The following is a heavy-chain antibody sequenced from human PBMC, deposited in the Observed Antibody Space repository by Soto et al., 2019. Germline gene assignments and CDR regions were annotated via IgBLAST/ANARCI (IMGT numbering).Heavy chain of an antibody. D-gene: IGHD5-12*01. Sequence: QVQLQQWGAGLLKPSETLSLTCAVYGGSFSGYYWSWIRQPPGKGLEWIGEINHSGSTNYNPSLKSRVTISVDTSKNQFSLKLSSVTAADTAVYYCARSKNGYDAPFDYWGQGTLVTVSS. CDR1: GGSFSGYY. J-gene: IGHJ4*02. CDR2: INHSGST. V-gene: IGHV4-34*01. CDR3: ARSKNGYDAPFDY.